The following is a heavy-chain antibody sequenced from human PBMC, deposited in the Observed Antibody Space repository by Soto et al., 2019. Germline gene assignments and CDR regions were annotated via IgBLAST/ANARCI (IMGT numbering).Heavy chain of an antibody. J-gene: IGHJ3*02. Sequence: PGGSLRLSCAASGFTFSSYDMHWVRQATGKGLEWASAIGTAGDTYYPGSVKGRFTISRENAKNSLYLQMNSLRAEDTAVYYCARGVITIFGVAEDAFDIWGQRTTVTVSS. CDR2: IGTAGDT. V-gene: IGHV3-13*01. CDR3: ARGVITIFGVAEDAFDI. CDR1: GFTFSSYD. D-gene: IGHD3-3*01.